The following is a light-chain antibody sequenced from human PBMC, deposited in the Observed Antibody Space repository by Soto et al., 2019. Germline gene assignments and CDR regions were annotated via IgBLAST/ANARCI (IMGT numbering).Light chain of an antibody. CDR1: KWGNKY. Sequence: SYELTQPPSVSVSPGQTASITCSGDKWGNKYTCWYQQKPGQSPVLVIYQDSKRPSGIPERFSGSNSGNTATLTISGTQAMDEADYYCQAWDSRTAVLGGGTKLTAL. V-gene: IGLV3-1*01. CDR3: QAWDSRTAV. J-gene: IGLJ2*01. CDR2: QDS.